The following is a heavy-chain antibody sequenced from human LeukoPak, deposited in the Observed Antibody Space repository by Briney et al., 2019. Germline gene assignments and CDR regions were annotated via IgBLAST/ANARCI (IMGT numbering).Heavy chain of an antibody. V-gene: IGHV4-59*08. CDR2: IYYSGST. CDR1: GGSISNYY. J-gene: IGHJ3*02. CDR3: ARHAYYHDSSGDAFDI. Sequence: SETLSLTCTVSGGSISNYYWSWIRQPPGKGLEWIGYIYYSGSTNYNPSLKSRVTISVDTSKNQFSLKLSSVTAADTAVYYCARHAYYHDSSGDAFDIWGQGTMVTVSS. D-gene: IGHD3-22*01.